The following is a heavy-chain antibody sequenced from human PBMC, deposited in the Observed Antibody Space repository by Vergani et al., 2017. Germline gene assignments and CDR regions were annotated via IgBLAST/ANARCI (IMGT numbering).Heavy chain of an antibody. Sequence: VQLVESGGGVVQPGRSLRLSCAASGFTFSSYGMHWVRQAPGKGLEWVAVISYDGSNKYYADSVKGRFTISRDNSKNTLYLQMNSLRAEDTAVYYCAKDQWYSSSCFDYWGQGTLVTVSS. CDR3: AKDQWYSSSCFDY. V-gene: IGHV3-30*18. CDR1: GFTFSSYG. CDR2: ISYDGSNK. J-gene: IGHJ4*02. D-gene: IGHD6-13*01.